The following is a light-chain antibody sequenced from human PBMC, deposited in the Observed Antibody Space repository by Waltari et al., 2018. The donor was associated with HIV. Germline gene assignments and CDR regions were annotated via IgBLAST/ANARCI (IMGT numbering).Light chain of an antibody. Sequence: EIVMTQSPATLSVSPGERATLSCRASQSVSSNLAWYQQKPGQPPRLLIYGASTRATGIPARFSGSGSGTEFILTVSSLQSEDFATYYCQQSYGAPLTFGPGTKLDI. CDR3: QQSYGAPLT. CDR1: QSVSSN. V-gene: IGKV3-15*01. CDR2: GAS. J-gene: IGKJ3*01.